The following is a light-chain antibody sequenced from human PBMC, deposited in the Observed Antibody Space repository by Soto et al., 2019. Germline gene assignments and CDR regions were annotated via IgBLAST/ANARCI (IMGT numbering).Light chain of an antibody. V-gene: IGKV2-28*01. CDR3: MQALQAPLT. CDR1: QSLLHSNGYNY. J-gene: IGKJ4*01. Sequence: DIVMTQSPLSLPVTPGEPASISCRSSQSLLHSNGYNYLDWFLQKPGQSPQLLIYMGSNRASGVPDRFSGSGSGPDFTLKISRVEAVDVGIYYCMQALQAPLTFGGGTKVEI. CDR2: MGS.